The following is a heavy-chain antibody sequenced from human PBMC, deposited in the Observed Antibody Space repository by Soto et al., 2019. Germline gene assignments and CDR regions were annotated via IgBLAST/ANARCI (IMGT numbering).Heavy chain of an antibody. CDR2: ITYDGESE. Sequence: QVQVVESGGGVVQPGRSLRLSCAASGFTLSSCGMNWVRQAPGKGLEWVGVITYDGESEHYADFVKGRFTISRDSSKNTVYLQMNSLRVEDSAVYYCEKEQSSGYYRVVDYWGQGTLVTVSS. CDR3: EKEQSSGYYRVVDY. J-gene: IGHJ4*02. CDR1: GFTLSSCG. D-gene: IGHD6-19*01. V-gene: IGHV3-30*18.